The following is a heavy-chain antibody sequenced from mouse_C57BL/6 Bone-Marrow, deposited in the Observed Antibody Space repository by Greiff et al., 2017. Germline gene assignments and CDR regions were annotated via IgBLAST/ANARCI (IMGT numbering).Heavy chain of an antibody. D-gene: IGHD2-4*01. CDR1: GYTFTNYW. Sequence: QVQLQQPGAELVKPGDSVKLSCKASGYTFTNYWMHWVKQRPGQGLEWIGMMHPNGGSPDYNEKFKSEATPSVDKSSRTAYMELSSLTSEDSAVYYCARSYDYDDYTMDYWGQGTSVTVSS. CDR3: ARSYDYDDYTMDY. V-gene: IGHV1-64*01. J-gene: IGHJ4*01. CDR2: MHPNGGSP.